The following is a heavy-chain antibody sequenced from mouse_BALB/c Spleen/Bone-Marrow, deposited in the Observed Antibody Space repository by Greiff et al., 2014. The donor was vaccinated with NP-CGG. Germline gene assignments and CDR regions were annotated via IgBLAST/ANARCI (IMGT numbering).Heavy chain of an antibody. V-gene: IGHV14-3*02. CDR3: ARWEYYAMDY. J-gene: IGHJ4*01. Sequence: VQLQQSGAELVKPGASVKLSCTASGFNIKDTYMHWVKQRPEQGLEWIGRIDPANGNTKYDPKFQGKATITADKSSNTAYLQLSSLTSEETSVYYCARWEYYAMDYWGQGTSVTVSS. CDR2: IDPANGNT. CDR1: GFNIKDTY. D-gene: IGHD4-1*01.